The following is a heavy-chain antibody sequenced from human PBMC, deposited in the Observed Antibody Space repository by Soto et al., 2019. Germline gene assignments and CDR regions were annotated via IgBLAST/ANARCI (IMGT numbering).Heavy chain of an antibody. J-gene: IGHJ5*02. V-gene: IGHV1-3*01. Sequence: QVQLVQSGAEVKKPGASVKVSCKASGYTFTSYAMHWVRQAPGQRLEWMGWINAGNGNTKYSQKFQGRVTITRDTSASTAYMELSSRRSEDTAVYYLSRRFRVGDADWFDPGGQGTLVTVSS. CDR2: INAGNGNT. D-gene: IGHD2-21*02. CDR3: SRRFRVGDADWFDP. CDR1: GYTFTSYA.